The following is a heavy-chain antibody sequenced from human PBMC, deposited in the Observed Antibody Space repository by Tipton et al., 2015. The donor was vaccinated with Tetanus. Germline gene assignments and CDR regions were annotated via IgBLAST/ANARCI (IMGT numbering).Heavy chain of an antibody. J-gene: IGHJ5*02. CDR1: GGSISNYY. V-gene: IGHV4-59*06. Sequence: TLSLTCTVSGGSISNYYWRWIRQPPGKGLEWIGNIYYSGSTYYNPSLKSRVTISVDTSTNQFSLKLSSVTAADTAVYYCAKVPWEGVYANWFDPWGQGTLVTVSS. CDR2: IYYSGST. CDR3: AKVPWEGVYANWFDP. D-gene: IGHD2-8*01.